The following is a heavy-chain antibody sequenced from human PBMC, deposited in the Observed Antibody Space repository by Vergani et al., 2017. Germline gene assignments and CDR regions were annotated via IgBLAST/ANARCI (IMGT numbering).Heavy chain of an antibody. V-gene: IGHV3-74*01. D-gene: IGHD6-6*01. CDR1: GFPLSNAW. J-gene: IGHJ6*03. CDR3: AKDITLGEQLAIYYMDV. CDR2: VGFDGSDT. Sequence: EVQLVESGGGLVQPGGSLRLSCAASGFPLSNAWIHWVRQGPGKGLEWVSRVGFDGSDTVYADSVKGRFTISKDNSKNTLYLQMNSLRAEDTAVYYCAKDITLGEQLAIYYMDVWGKGTTVTVSS.